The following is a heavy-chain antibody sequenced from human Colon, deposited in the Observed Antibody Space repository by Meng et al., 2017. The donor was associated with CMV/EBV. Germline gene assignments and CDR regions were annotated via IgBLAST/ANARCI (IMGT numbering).Heavy chain of an antibody. CDR3: ASHSSYVWGSHH. D-gene: IGHD3-16*01. Sequence: QVRLVQTVADVRMPGASVNVSCTAFGYSFTGYYIHGARQAPGQGLEWMGWMDPTTGRTDYAQKFQGTVTMTRDTSISTAYLALSRLTSDDTAVYYCASHSSYVWGSHHWGQGTLVTVSS. CDR1: GYSFTGYY. J-gene: IGHJ1*01. CDR2: MDPTTGRT. V-gene: IGHV1-2*02.